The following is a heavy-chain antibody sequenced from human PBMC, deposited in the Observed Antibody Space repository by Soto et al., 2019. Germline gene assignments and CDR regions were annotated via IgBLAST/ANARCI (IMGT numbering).Heavy chain of an antibody. D-gene: IGHD3-22*01. Sequence: ASVKVSCKASGYTFSGYYMHWVRQAPGQGLEWMGWINPKSGGTDYGEKFQGRVTMTRDTSINTAYMELSRLTSDDTAVYYCARGTYYYDSSGYPFDYWGQGTLVTVSS. J-gene: IGHJ4*02. CDR1: GYTFSGYY. CDR3: ARGTYYYDSSGYPFDY. CDR2: INPKSGGT. V-gene: IGHV1-2*02.